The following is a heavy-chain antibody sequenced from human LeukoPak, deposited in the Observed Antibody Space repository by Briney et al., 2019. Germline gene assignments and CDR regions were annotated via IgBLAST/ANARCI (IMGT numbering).Heavy chain of an antibody. V-gene: IGHV4-34*01. CDR3: AILDESYMDV. J-gene: IGHJ6*03. CDR1: GGSFSGYY. D-gene: IGHD1-1*01. CDR2: INHSGST. Sequence: PSETLSLTCAVYGGSFSGYYWSWIRQPPGKGLEWIGEINHSGSTNYNPSLKSRVTISVDTSKNQFSLKLSSVTAADTAVYYCAILDESYMDVWGKGTTVTISS.